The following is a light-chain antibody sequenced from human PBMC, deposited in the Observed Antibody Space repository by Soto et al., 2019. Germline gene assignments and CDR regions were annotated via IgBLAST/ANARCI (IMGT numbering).Light chain of an antibody. CDR2: GVT. V-gene: IGLV2-14*01. J-gene: IGLJ3*02. Sequence: QSVLTQPASVSGSPGQSIAISCTGTSSDVGGYNYVSWYQKHPGKAPKLMISGVTNRPAGVSNRFSGSKSGNTASLTITGLQAEDEADYYCSSYTTSSTWVFGGGTQLTVL. CDR1: SSDVGGYNY. CDR3: SSYTTSSTWV.